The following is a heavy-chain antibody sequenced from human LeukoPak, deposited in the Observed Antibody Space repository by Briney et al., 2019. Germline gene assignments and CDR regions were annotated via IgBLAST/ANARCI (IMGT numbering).Heavy chain of an antibody. V-gene: IGHV3-23*01. CDR2: ISSGATNT. CDR3: ARARSMLILRSSFDY. CDR1: GFTFSSYA. Sequence: GGSLRLSCAASGFTFSSYAMCWVRQAPGKGLEWISSISSGATNTYYVDSVKGRFTISRDSSNTTLFLQMTSLRAEDTAIYFCARARSMLILRSSFDYWGQGALVTVSS. D-gene: IGHD2-21*02. J-gene: IGHJ4*02.